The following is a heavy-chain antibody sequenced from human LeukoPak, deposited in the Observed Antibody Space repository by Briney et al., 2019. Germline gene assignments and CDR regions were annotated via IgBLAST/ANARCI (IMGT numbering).Heavy chain of an antibody. CDR2: IYYSGST. D-gene: IGHD5-18*01. CDR3: ARRGYSYGSYWFDP. CDR1: GGSISSYY. V-gene: IGHV4-59*01. Sequence: SETLSLTCTVSGGSISSYYWSLIRQPPGKGLEWIGYIYYSGSTNYNPSLKSRVTISVDTSKNQFSLKLSSVTAADTAVYYCARRGYSYGSYWFDPWGQGTLVTVSS. J-gene: IGHJ5*02.